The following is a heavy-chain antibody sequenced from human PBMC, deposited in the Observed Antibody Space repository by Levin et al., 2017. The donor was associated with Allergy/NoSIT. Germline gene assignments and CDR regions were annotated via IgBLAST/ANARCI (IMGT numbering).Heavy chain of an antibody. CDR3: AGPTPYDSSGYSRLGDAFDS. CDR2: IYPGDSDT. CDR1: GYSFTSYW. D-gene: IGHD3-22*01. V-gene: IGHV5-51*01. Sequence: PGESLKISCKGSGYSFTSYWIGWVRQMPGKGLEWMGIIYPGDSDTRYSPSFQGQVTISADKSVSTAYLQWSSLKASDTAMYYWAGPTPYDSSGYSRLGDAFDSWGQGTMVTVSS. J-gene: IGHJ3*02.